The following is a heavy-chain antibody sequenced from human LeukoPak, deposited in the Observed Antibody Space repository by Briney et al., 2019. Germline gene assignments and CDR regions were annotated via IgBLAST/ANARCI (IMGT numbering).Heavy chain of an antibody. J-gene: IGHJ6*02. CDR3: ARDPYDTLGNYGMDV. Sequence: SETLSLTCTVSGGSISSYYWSWIRQPPGKGLEWIGYIYYSGSTNYNPSLKSRVTISVDTSKNQFSLKLSSVTAADTAVYYCARDPYDTLGNYGMDVWGQGTTVTVSS. CDR1: GGSISSYY. V-gene: IGHV4-59*01. D-gene: IGHD3-9*01. CDR2: IYYSGST.